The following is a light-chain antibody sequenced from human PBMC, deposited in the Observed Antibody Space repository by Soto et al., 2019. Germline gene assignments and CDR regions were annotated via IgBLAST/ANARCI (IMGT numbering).Light chain of an antibody. Sequence: EIVLTQSPATLSLSPGERVTLSCRASQSVTKYLAWYHQKPGQAPRLLIYDTSNRATGIPARFSGSGSGTDFTPTISGLESEDSGTYSCQQRYNWLTFGGGTKVEIK. CDR3: QQRYNWLT. V-gene: IGKV3-11*01. J-gene: IGKJ4*01. CDR2: DTS. CDR1: QSVTKY.